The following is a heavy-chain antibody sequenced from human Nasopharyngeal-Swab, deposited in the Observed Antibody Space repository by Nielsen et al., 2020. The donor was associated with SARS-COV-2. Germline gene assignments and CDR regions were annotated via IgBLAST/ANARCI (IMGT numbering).Heavy chain of an antibody. CDR3: ARDLGGFGGY. V-gene: IGHV3-74*01. J-gene: IGHJ4*02. D-gene: IGHD4-23*01. Sequence: GESLKISCAASGFSFSTFWMHWVRQVPGEGLMWVSRINTDGRRTNYAESVKGRFTISRDNVKNMLYLQMNNLRPEDTAVYYCARDLGGFGGYWGQGTLATVSS. CDR2: INTDGRRT. CDR1: GFSFSTFW.